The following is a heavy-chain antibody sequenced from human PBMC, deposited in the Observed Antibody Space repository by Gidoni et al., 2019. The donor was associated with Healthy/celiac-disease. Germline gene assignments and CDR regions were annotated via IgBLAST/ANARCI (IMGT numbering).Heavy chain of an antibody. V-gene: IGHV3-66*01. J-gene: IGHJ6*02. CDR2: IYSGGST. CDR3: ARTFSYYYYGMDV. Sequence: EVQLVESGGGLVQPGGSLRISCAASGCTVSSNYMSWVRQAPGKGLEGVSVIYSGGSTYYADSVKGRFTISRDNSKNTLYLQMNSLRAEDTAVYYCARTFSYYYYGMDVWGQGTTVTVSS. CDR1: GCTVSSNY.